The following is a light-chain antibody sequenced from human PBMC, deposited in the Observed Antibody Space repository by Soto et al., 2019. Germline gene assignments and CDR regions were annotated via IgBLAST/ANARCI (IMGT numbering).Light chain of an antibody. CDR3: QAWDSSTGV. CDR1: KLGNKY. J-gene: IGLJ2*01. V-gene: IGLV3-1*01. CDR2: EDS. Sequence: SYDLTQPPSVSVSPGQTASITCSGDKLGNKYACWYQQKSGQSPVLVIYEDSKRPSGIPERFSGSNSGNTATLTISGTQAMDEADYYCQAWDSSTGVFGGGTKVTVL.